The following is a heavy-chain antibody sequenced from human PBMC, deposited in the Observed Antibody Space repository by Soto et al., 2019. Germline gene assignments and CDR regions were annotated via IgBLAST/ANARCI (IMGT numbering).Heavy chain of an antibody. J-gene: IGHJ3*02. CDR2: TRNKANSYTT. CDR1: GFTFSDHY. V-gene: IGHV3-72*01. D-gene: IGHD3-22*01. CDR3: AGSSGYYPHDAFDI. Sequence: GGSLRLSCAASGFTFSDHYMDWVRQAPGKGLEWVGRTRNKANSYTTEYAASVKGRFTISRDDSKNSLYLQMNSLKTDDTAVYYCAGSSGYYPHDAFDIWGQGTMVTVSS.